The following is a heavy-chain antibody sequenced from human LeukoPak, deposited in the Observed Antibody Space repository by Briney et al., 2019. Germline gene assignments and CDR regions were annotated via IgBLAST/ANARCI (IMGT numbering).Heavy chain of an antibody. J-gene: IGHJ4*02. V-gene: IGHV4-59*08. CDR3: ARRYADYVDY. CDR1: GGSISSYY. CDR2: IYYSGST. Sequence: SETLSLTCTVSGGSISSYYWSWIRQPPGKGLEWIGYIYYSGSTNYNPSLKSRVTISVDTSKNQFSLKLSSVTAADTAVYYCARRYADYVDYWGEGTLVTVSS. D-gene: IGHD1-1*01.